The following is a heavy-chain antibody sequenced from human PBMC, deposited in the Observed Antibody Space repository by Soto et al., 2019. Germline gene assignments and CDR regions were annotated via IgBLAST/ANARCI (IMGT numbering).Heavy chain of an antibody. Sequence: PGGSLRLSCAASGFTFDDYAMHWVRQTPGKGLEWVSGITWNSGTIGYADSVKGRFTISRDNGKNSLYLQMNSLRPEDTALYYCAQDHYGSAIYGMDVWGQGTTVTVS. D-gene: IGHD3-10*01. J-gene: IGHJ6*02. CDR3: AQDHYGSAIYGMDV. V-gene: IGHV3-9*01. CDR1: GFTFDDYA. CDR2: ITWNSGTI.